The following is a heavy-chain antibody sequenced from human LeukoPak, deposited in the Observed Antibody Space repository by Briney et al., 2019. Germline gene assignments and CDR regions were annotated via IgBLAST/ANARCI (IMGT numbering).Heavy chain of an antibody. D-gene: IGHD5-24*01. J-gene: IGHJ4*02. Sequence: GGSLRLSCAASGFTFSSYSMNWVRLAPGKGLEWVSSISSSSSYIYYADSVKGRFTISGDNAKNSLYLQMNSLRAEDTAVYYCATQRPRDGYASHWGQGTLVTVSS. CDR3: ATQRPRDGYASH. CDR2: ISSSSSYI. V-gene: IGHV3-21*01. CDR1: GFTFSSYS.